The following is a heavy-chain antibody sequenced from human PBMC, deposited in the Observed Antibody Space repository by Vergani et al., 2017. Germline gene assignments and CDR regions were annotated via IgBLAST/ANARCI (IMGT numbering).Heavy chain of an antibody. J-gene: IGHJ4*02. V-gene: IGHV4-38-2*02. CDR1: GYSISSGYY. D-gene: IGHD6-19*01. Sequence: QVQLQESGPGLVKPSETLSLTCTVSGYSISSGYYWGWIRQPPGKGLEWIGSIYHSGSTYYNPCLKSRVTISVDTSKNQFSLKLSSVTAADTAVYYCARDQRQWLVYWGQGTLVTVSS. CDR2: IYHSGST. CDR3: ARDQRQWLVY.